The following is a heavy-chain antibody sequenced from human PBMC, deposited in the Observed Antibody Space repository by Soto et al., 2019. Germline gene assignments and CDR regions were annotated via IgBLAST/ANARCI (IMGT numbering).Heavy chain of an antibody. CDR1: GGSINSGGYS. Sequence: SETLSLTCSVSGGSINSGGYSWSWIRQPPGKGLEWIGDIYHIGTTYYNPSLMSRVIISVDNSKNQFSLKLISVTAADTAVYYCARVGALDSLDSWGHGTMVTVYS. D-gene: IGHD3-16*01. V-gene: IGHV4-30-2*01. CDR3: ARVGALDSLDS. CDR2: IYHIGTT. J-gene: IGHJ5*01.